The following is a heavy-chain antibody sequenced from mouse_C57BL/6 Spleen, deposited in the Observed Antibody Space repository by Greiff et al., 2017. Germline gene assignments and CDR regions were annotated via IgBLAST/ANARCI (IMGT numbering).Heavy chain of an antibody. V-gene: IGHV5-17*01. Sequence: EVKLMESGGGLVKPGGSLKLSCAASGFTFSDYGMHWVRQAPEKGLEWVAYISSGSSTIYYADTVKGRFTISRDNDKNTLCLQMTSLRSEDTAMYYCARERAYYSNYWFAYWGQGTLVTVSA. CDR3: ARERAYYSNYWFAY. D-gene: IGHD2-5*01. CDR1: GFTFSDYG. J-gene: IGHJ3*01. CDR2: ISSGSSTI.